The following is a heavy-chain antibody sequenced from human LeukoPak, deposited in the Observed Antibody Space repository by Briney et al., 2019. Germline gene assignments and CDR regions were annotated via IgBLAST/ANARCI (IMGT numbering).Heavy chain of an antibody. Sequence: SETLSLTCSVSGDSISSDYWGWIRQPPGKGLEWIGYISSSGSANYNPSLTSRVTMSVATSKKRFYLNLNSVTAADTAVYYCARDRVGQQLVGRKYYYYYMDVWGKGTTVTISS. CDR2: ISSSGSA. J-gene: IGHJ6*03. CDR1: GDSISSDY. CDR3: ARDRVGQQLVGRKYYYYYMDV. D-gene: IGHD6-13*01. V-gene: IGHV4-59*01.